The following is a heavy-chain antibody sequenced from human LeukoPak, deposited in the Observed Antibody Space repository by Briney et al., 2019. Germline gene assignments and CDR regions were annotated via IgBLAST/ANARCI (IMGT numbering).Heavy chain of an antibody. J-gene: IGHJ5*02. D-gene: IGHD3-10*01. CDR1: GYTFTSYD. CDR3: ARKRMVRGVIRRGDWFDP. V-gene: IGHV1-8*01. Sequence: GASVKVSCKASGYTFTSYDINWVRQATGQGLEWMGWMNPNSGNTGYAQKFQGRVTMTRNTSISTAYMELSSLRSEDTAVYYCARKRMVRGVIRRGDWFDPRGQGTLVTVSS. CDR2: MNPNSGNT.